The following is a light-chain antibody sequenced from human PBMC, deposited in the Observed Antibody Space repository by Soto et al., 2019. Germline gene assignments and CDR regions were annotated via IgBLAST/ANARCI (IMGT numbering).Light chain of an antibody. CDR1: QSINTDC. CDR2: SAS. J-gene: IGKJ2*01. V-gene: IGKV3-20*01. Sequence: EIVLTQSPGTLSLSPGERATLSCRTSQSINTDCLACYQQKPGQAPSLLFYSASRRLTGIPDRFRGSGFGTDFTLTISCLETEDFGVYYCQQGGNSPMSTFGQGTKLEIK. CDR3: QQGGNSPMST.